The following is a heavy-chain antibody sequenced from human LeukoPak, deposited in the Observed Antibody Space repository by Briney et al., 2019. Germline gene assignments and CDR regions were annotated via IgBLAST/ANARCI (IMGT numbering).Heavy chain of an antibody. CDR2: IWYDGGNE. CDR3: ARDKRRDGYKSDAFDI. D-gene: IGHD1-14*01. J-gene: IGHJ3*02. V-gene: IGHV3-33*01. Sequence: PGGSLRLSCAASGFTFNSYGMHWVRQAPGKGLEWVAVIWYDGGNEYYADSVKGRFTISRHNAKNTLYLQMNSLRAEDTAVYYCARDKRRDGYKSDAFDIWGQGTMVTVSS. CDR1: GFTFNSYG.